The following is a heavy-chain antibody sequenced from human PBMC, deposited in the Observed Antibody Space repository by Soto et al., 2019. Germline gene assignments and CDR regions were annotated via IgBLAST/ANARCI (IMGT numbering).Heavy chain of an antibody. V-gene: IGHV4-30-4*01. CDR2: IYDSGST. J-gene: IGHJ2*01. CDR3: ARDVIPLTTDWYFDL. D-gene: IGHD4-17*01. CDR1: GGSISGGVGGLYY. Sequence: QLQLRESGPGLVKPSETQSLTCTVSGGSISGGVGGLYYWSWIRQPPGKGLERIGYIYDSGSTYYNPSVKSRVTISVDTSKNQFSLRLSSVTTADTAVYYCARDVIPLTTDWYFDLWGRGTLVTGSS.